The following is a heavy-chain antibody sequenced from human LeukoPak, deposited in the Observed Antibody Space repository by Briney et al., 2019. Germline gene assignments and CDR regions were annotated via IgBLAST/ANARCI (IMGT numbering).Heavy chain of an antibody. CDR1: GFTFRNYA. CDR3: AKTPRTTTGYSSGWSLNYFDY. V-gene: IGHV3-23*01. J-gene: IGHJ4*02. D-gene: IGHD6-19*01. Sequence: GGSLKLSCAASGFTFRNYAMTWVRQAPGKGLEWVSTISGSGGSTSYADSVKGRFTISRDNSRNTLYLQMNSLRAEDTAVYYCAKTPRTTTGYSSGWSLNYFDYWGQGTLVTVSS. CDR2: ISGSGGST.